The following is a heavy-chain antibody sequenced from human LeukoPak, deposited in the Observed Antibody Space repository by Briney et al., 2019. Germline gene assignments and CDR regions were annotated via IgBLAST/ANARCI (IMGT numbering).Heavy chain of an antibody. D-gene: IGHD1-26*01. Sequence: PSETLSLTCTVSGGSISSGGYYWSWIRQPPGKGLKWIGYIYHSGSTYYNPSLKSRVTISVDRSKNQFSLKLSSVTAADTAVYYCARGSGSYQYYFDYWGQGTLVTVSS. J-gene: IGHJ4*02. V-gene: IGHV4-30-2*01. CDR3: ARGSGSYQYYFDY. CDR1: GGSISSGGYY. CDR2: IYHSGST.